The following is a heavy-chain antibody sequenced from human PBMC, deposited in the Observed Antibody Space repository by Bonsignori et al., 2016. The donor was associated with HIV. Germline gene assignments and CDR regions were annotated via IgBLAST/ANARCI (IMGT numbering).Heavy chain of an antibody. CDR3: TIGVRDGYAPTFDY. J-gene: IGHJ4*02. CDR1: GYTFTAYY. V-gene: IGHV1-2*06. D-gene: IGHD5-24*01. Sequence: QVQLVQSGAEMKKPGASVKVSCKASGYTFTAYYMHWVRQAPGQGLEWMGRINPHSGGTNFAQKFQDRVTMTRDTSIGTVYMELTGLTYDDTAVYYCTIGVRDGYAPTFDYWGQGTLVT. CDR2: INPHSGGT.